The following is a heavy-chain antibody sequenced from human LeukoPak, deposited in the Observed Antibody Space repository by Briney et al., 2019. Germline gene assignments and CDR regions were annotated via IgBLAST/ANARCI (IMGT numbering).Heavy chain of an antibody. CDR3: ATQGGGLWFGDNWFDP. D-gene: IGHD3-10*01. Sequence: SETLSLTCTVSGGSISTSNYYWSWIRQPPGKGLEWIGEINHSGSTNYNPSLKSRVTISVDTSKNQFSLKLSSVTAADTAVYYCATQGGGLWFGDNWFDPWGQGTLVTVSS. CDR2: INHSGST. V-gene: IGHV4-39*07. CDR1: GGSISTSNYY. J-gene: IGHJ5*02.